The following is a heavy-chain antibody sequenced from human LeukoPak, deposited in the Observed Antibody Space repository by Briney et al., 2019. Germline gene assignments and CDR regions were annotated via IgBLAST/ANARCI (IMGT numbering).Heavy chain of an antibody. J-gene: IGHJ4*02. CDR3: AREGRYDSSGYYSY. V-gene: IGHV1-18*01. CDR1: GYTFTSYG. CDR2: ISAYNGNT. D-gene: IGHD3-22*01. Sequence: GASVKVSCKASGYTFTSYGISWVRQAPGQGLEWMGWISAYNGNTNYAQKLQGRVTMTTDTSTSTAYMELRSLRSDDTAVYYCAREGRYDSSGYYSYWGQGTLVTVSS.